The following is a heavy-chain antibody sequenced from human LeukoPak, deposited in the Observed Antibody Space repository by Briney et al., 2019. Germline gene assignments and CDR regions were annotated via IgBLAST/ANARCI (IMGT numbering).Heavy chain of an antibody. J-gene: IGHJ4*02. CDR3: ARGLSNQYYDFWGCYYPFDY. Sequence: ASVKVSCKASGYTFTSYDINWVRQATGQGLEWMGWMNPNSGNTGYAQKFQGRVTMTRNTSISTAYMELSSLRSEDTAVYYCARGLSNQYYDFWGCYYPFDYWGQGTMVTVSS. CDR2: MNPNSGNT. CDR1: GYTFTSYD. V-gene: IGHV1-8*01. D-gene: IGHD3-3*01.